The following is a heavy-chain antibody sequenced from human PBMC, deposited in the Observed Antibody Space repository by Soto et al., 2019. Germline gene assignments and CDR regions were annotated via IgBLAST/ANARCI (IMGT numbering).Heavy chain of an antibody. V-gene: IGHV3-66*01. D-gene: IGHD3-10*01. CDR3: AKSLLWFGELSS. Sequence: EVQLVESGGGLVQPGGSLRLSCAASGFTVSSKYMNWVRQAPGKGLEWVSLIYSGGSTYYADSVKGRFTISRDNSKHTLYLQMNSLRAEDTAVYYCAKSLLWFGELSSWGQGTLVTVSP. CDR1: GFTVSSKY. CDR2: IYSGGST. J-gene: IGHJ5*02.